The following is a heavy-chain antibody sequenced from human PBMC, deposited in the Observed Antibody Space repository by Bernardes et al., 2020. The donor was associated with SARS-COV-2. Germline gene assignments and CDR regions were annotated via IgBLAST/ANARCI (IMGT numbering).Heavy chain of an antibody. CDR3: ARTNDFSTGYYYYALDV. J-gene: IGHJ6*02. D-gene: IGHD3-3*01. Sequence: SETLSLTCTVSGGSISGYYWSWIRQSAGEGLQWIGRIYTIGSTNYNPSLKSRLTMSLDTSKNQFSLKLTSVTAADTGVYFCARTNDFSTGYYYYALDVWGHGTTVIVSS. V-gene: IGHV4-4*07. CDR2: IYTIGST. CDR1: GGSISGYY.